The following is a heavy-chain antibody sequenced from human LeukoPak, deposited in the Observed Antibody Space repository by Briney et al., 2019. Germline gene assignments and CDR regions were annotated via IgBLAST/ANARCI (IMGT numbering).Heavy chain of an antibody. Sequence: GGSLRLSCAASGFTFSSYWMSWVRQAPGKGLEWVANINQDGSEKYYVDSVKGRFTISRDIAKNSLYLQMNSLRAEDTAVYYCARDVATISNWFDPWGQGTLVTVSS. D-gene: IGHD5-24*01. CDR3: ARDVATISNWFDP. CDR2: INQDGSEK. J-gene: IGHJ5*02. V-gene: IGHV3-7*01. CDR1: GFTFSSYW.